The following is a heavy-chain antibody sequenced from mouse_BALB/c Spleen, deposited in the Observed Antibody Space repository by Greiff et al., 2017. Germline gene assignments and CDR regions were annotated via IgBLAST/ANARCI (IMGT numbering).Heavy chain of an antibody. CDR1: GFSLTSYG. Sequence: VQLQQSGPGLVAPSQSLSITCTVSGFSLTSYGVHWVRQPPGKGLEWLGVIWAGGSTNYNSALMSRLSISKDNSKSQVFLKMNSLQTDDTAMYYCAREGGNYGKNAMDYWGQGTSVTVSS. V-gene: IGHV2-9*02. CDR2: IWAGGST. D-gene: IGHD2-1*01. J-gene: IGHJ4*01. CDR3: AREGGNYGKNAMDY.